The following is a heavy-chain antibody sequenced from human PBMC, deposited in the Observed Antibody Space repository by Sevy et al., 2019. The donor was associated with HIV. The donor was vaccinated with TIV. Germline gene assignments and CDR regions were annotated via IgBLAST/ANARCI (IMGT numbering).Heavy chain of an antibody. Sequence: SETLSLTCAVYGGSFSGYYWSWIRQPPGKGLEWIGEINHSGSTNYNPSLKSRVTISVDTSKNQFSLKLSSVTAADMAVYYCARPYDFWSGYRTPHHYYGMDVWGQGTTVTVSS. CDR2: INHSGST. J-gene: IGHJ6*02. V-gene: IGHV4-34*01. CDR1: GGSFSGYY. D-gene: IGHD3-3*01. CDR3: ARPYDFWSGYRTPHHYYGMDV.